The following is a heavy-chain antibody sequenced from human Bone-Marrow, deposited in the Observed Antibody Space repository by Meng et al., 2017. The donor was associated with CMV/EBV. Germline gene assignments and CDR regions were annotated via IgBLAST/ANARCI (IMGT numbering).Heavy chain of an antibody. J-gene: IGHJ4*02. CDR1: GGSISSSSYY. Sequence: SETLSLTCTVSGGSISSSSYYWGWIRQPPGKGLEWIGSIYYSGSTYYNPSLKSRVTISVDTSKNQFSLKLSSVTAADTAVYYCARHKGFESCFDYWGQGTRVTVSS. D-gene: IGHD3-10*01. CDR3: ARHKGFESCFDY. CDR2: IYYSGST. V-gene: IGHV4-39*01.